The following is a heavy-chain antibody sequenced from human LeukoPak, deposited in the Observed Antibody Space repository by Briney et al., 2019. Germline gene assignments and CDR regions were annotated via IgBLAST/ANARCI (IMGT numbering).Heavy chain of an antibody. CDR1: GASIRSGDYY. CDR2: IYDSGST. CDR3: ARDCSGGSCYGAFDI. V-gene: IGHV4-30-4*01. J-gene: IGHJ3*02. Sequence: SETLSLTCTVSGASIRSGDYYWSWIRQPPGKGLEWIGYIYDSGSTYYNPSLKSRITISVDTSENRFSLKLSSVTATDTAVYYCARDCSGGSCYGAFDIWGQGTMVTVSS. D-gene: IGHD2-15*01.